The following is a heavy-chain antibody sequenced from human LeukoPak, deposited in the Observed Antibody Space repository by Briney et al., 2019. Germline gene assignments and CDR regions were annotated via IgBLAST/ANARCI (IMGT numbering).Heavy chain of an antibody. CDR3: TTDGVGVEGATYDN. D-gene: IGHD1-26*01. CDR2: IKAKAHGGTI. J-gene: IGHJ4*02. Sequence: GGSLRLSCAASGFTFINAWMAWVRQAPGKRLEWVGRIKAKAHGGTIEYAAPVKGRFTISKNTLYLQMNSLKTEDTAVYYCTTDGVGVEGATYDNWGQGTLVTVSS. V-gene: IGHV3-15*01. CDR1: GFTFINAW.